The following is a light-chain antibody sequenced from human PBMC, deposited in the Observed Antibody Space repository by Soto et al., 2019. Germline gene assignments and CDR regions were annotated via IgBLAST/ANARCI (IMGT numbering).Light chain of an antibody. CDR2: MVF. CDR1: QSPLTKGDGDTL. Sequence: TQTPLSLPVTLGEPASISCTSSQSPLTKGDGDTLLEWYVLRPGQSPRLVIYMVFFRAPGVPDRFSSSGSGPHFTLTISRVEAEDVGVYFCAQSAKFPWTFGPGTRVDI. V-gene: IGKV2-40*01. CDR3: AQSAKFPWT. J-gene: IGKJ1*01.